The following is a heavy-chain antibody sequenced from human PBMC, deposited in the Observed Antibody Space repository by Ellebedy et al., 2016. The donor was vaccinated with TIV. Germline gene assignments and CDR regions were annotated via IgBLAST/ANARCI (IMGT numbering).Heavy chain of an antibody. J-gene: IGHJ5*02. CDR2: MTSDGTFE. Sequence: GGSLRLSCATSGFTFSAHDMHWVRQAPGKGLEWVGFMTSDGTFESYADSVKGRFTISRDNTKNTLFLQMNSLTIEDTGVYYCAKVDHWGQGTLVTVSS. V-gene: IGHV3-30*02. CDR1: GFTFSAHD. CDR3: AKVDH.